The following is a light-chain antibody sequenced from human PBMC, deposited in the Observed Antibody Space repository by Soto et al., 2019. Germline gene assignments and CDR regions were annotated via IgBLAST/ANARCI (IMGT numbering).Light chain of an antibody. CDR1: ALPKQY. CDR3: QSADSTGTSWV. CDR2: KDI. V-gene: IGLV3-25*02. Sequence: SSELTQPPSVSLSPGQTARITCSGAALPKQYAYWYQQKPGQAPVLVIYKDIERPSGIPERFSGSSSGTTVTLTISGVQAEDEADYYCQSADSTGTSWVFGGGTKVTVL. J-gene: IGLJ3*02.